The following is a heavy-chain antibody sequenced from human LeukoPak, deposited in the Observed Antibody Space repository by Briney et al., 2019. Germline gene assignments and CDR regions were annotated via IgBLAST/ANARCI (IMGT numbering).Heavy chain of an antibody. CDR3: ARDLTSAATTPYSGYDAPYYYYYMVV. D-gene: IGHD5-12*01. CDR2: IKQDGSEK. Sequence: GGSLRLSCAASGFTFSSYWMSWVRQAPGKGLEWVANIKQDGSEKSYVDSVKGRFTISRDNAKNSLYLQMNRLRAEDTAVYYCARDLTSAATTPYSGYDAPYYYYYMVVWGKGTTVTVSS. V-gene: IGHV3-7*01. J-gene: IGHJ6*03. CDR1: GFTFSSYW.